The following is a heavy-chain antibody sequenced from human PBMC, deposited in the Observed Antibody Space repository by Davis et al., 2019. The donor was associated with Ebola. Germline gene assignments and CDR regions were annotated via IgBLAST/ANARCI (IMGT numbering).Heavy chain of an antibody. D-gene: IGHD3-3*01. CDR1: GGSISSSNW. CDR2: IYHSGST. V-gene: IGHV4-4*02. CDR3: ARHLERFLEWGMDV. J-gene: IGHJ6*02. Sequence: SETLSLTCTVSGGSISSSNWWSWVRQPPGKGLEWIGEIYHSGSTNYNPSLKSRVTISVDTSKNQFSLKLSSVTAADTAVYYCARHLERFLEWGMDVWGQGTTVTVSS.